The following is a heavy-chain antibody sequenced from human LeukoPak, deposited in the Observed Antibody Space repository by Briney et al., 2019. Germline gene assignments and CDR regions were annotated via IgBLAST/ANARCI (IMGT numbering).Heavy chain of an antibody. J-gene: IGHJ6*03. CDR2: IYYSGST. CDR1: GGSISSYY. CDR3: ARGEGSSSWLHHYYYYYMDA. Sequence: SETLSLTCTVSGGSISSYYWSWIRQPPGKGLEWIGYIYYSGSTNYNPSLKSRVTISVDTSKNQFSLKLSSVTAADTAVYYCARGEGSSSWLHHYYYYYMDARGKGTTVTISS. D-gene: IGHD6-13*01. V-gene: IGHV4-59*01.